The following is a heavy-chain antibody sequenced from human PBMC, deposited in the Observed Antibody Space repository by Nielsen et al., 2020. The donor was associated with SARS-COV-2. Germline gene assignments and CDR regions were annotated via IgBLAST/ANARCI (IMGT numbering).Heavy chain of an antibody. J-gene: IGHJ6*02. CDR3: ARGNYDFWSGYYYYYGMDV. D-gene: IGHD3-3*01. V-gene: IGHV3-21*01. Sequence: WIRQPPGKGLEWVSSISSSSSYIYYADSVKGRFTISRDNAKNSLYLQMNSLRAEDTAVYYCARGNYDFWSGYYYYYGMDVWGQGTTVTVSS. CDR2: ISSSSSYI.